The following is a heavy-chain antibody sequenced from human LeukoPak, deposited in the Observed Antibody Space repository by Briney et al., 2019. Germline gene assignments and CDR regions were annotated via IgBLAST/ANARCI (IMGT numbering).Heavy chain of an antibody. Sequence: GGSLRLSCAASGFTFSNYELNWVCQAPGKGREWVSYISSSGSTTYYADSVKGRFTISRDNAKNSLYLQMNSLRAEDTAVYYCARGYCSGGSCYFDYWGQGTLVTVSS. CDR1: GFTFSNYE. CDR3: ARGYCSGGSCYFDY. D-gene: IGHD2-15*01. V-gene: IGHV3-48*03. J-gene: IGHJ4*02. CDR2: ISSSGSTT.